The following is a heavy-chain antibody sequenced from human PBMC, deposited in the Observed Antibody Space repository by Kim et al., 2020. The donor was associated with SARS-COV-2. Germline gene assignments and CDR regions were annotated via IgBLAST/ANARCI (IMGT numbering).Heavy chain of an antibody. CDR2: IYYSGST. V-gene: IGHV4-30-2*01. D-gene: IGHD1-26*01. CDR1: GGSISSGGYS. J-gene: IGHJ6*01. CDR3: ASSGSYCYYYYGMDV. Sequence: SETLSLTCAVSGGSISSGGYSWSWIRQPPGKGLEWIGYIYYSGSTYYNPSLKSRVTISVDRSKNQFSLKLSSVTAADTAVYYCASSGSYCYYYYGMDVWG.